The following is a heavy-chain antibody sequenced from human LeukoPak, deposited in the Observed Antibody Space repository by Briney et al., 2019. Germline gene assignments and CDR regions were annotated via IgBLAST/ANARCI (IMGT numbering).Heavy chain of an antibody. CDR3: ARGLGYSGSWYFDY. CDR2: IYPGDSDT. D-gene: IGHD6-13*01. Sequence: GESLKISCKGSGYRFASYWIAWVRQMPGKGLESMGIIYPGDSDTRYSPSFQGQVTISADKSISTAYLQWSSLKASDTAMYYCARGLGYSGSWYFDYWGQGTLVTVSS. V-gene: IGHV5-51*01. CDR1: GYRFASYW. J-gene: IGHJ4*02.